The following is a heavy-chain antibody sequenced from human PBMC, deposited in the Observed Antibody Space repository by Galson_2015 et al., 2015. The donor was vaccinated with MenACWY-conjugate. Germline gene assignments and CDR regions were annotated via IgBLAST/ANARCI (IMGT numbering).Heavy chain of an antibody. V-gene: IGHV4-39*07. CDR1: GGSISSSSYY. D-gene: IGHD3-10*01. CDR2: IYYSGST. Sequence: LSLTCTVSGGSISSSSYYWGWIRQPPGKGLEWIGSIYYSGSTYYNPSLKSRVTISVDTSKNQFSLKLSSVTAADTAVYYCARDQKDYYGSGTYRKEYYFDYWGQGTLVTVSS. CDR3: ARDQKDYYGSGTYRKEYYFDY. J-gene: IGHJ4*02.